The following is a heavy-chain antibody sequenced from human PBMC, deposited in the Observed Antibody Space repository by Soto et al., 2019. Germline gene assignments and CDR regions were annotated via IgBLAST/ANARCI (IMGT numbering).Heavy chain of an antibody. J-gene: IGHJ3*02. CDR1: GGTFSSYA. CDR3: AGAPYDFWSGYYSAFDI. Sequence: QVQLVQSGAEVKKPGSSVKVSCKASGGTFSSYAISWVRQAPGQGLEWMGGIIPIFGTANYAQKFQGRVTITADKSTSTAYMELRGLRAEDTAVYYCAGAPYDFWSGYYSAFDIWGQGTMVTVSS. D-gene: IGHD3-3*01. CDR2: IIPIFGTA. V-gene: IGHV1-69*06.